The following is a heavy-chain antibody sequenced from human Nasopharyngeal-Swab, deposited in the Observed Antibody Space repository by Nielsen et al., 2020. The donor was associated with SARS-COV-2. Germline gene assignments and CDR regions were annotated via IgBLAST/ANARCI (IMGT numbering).Heavy chain of an antibody. D-gene: IGHD6-13*01. CDR3: ARDLSSIWTSGLGF. V-gene: IGHV3-72*01. CDR2: SRNKANSYTT. CDR1: GFTFSAHY. J-gene: IGHJ6*02. Sequence: GESLKISCAASGFTFSAHYMDWVRQAPGKGLEWVGRSRNKANSYTTEYAASVQGRFTISRDDSKNSLYLQMSSLRTEDTALYYCARDLSSIWTSGLGFWGQGTTVIVSS.